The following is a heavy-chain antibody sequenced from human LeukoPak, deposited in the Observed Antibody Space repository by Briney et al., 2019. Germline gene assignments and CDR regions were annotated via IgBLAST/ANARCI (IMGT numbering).Heavy chain of an antibody. D-gene: IGHD3-16*01. CDR2: TYSGGTT. Sequence: PGGSLRLSCAASGFTVSGNYMSWVRRAPGKGLEWVSLTYSGGTTYYADSVKGRFTISRDNSKNTLYLQMNSLRAEDTAVYYCARTTQGGDGAVWPYFDHWAQGTLVTVSS. CDR3: ARTTQGGDGAVWPYFDH. CDR1: GFTVSGNY. V-gene: IGHV3-53*01. J-gene: IGHJ4*02.